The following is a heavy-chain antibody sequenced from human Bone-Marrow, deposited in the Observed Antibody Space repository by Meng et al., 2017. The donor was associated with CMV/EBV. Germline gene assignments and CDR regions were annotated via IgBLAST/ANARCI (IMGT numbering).Heavy chain of an antibody. CDR1: GGTFSSYS. CDR2: IIPIFGTA. V-gene: IGHV1-69*05. CDR3: ARENGGTTSCYYGMDV. J-gene: IGHJ6*02. Sequence: SVKVSCKASGGTFSSYSISWVRQAPGQGLEWMGGIIPIFGTANYAQKFQGRVTITTDESTSTAYMEQSSLKSEDTAVYYCARENGGTTSCYYGMDVWGQGTTVTVSS. D-gene: IGHD2-2*01.